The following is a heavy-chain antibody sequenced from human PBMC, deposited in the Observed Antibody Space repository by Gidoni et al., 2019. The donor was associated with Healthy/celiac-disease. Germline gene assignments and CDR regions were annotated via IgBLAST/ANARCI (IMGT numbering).Heavy chain of an antibody. CDR3: AGDLLGLGDY. CDR2: ISAYNGNT. Sequence: QVHLVQSGAEVKKPPAPVTVSCMASGYTFTSDGISWVRQAPGLGLEWMGWISAYNGNTNYAQKLQGRVTMTTDTPTSTAYMELGSVRSDDTAEYYGAGDLLGLGDYWGQGTLVTVSS. V-gene: IGHV1-18*01. CDR1: GYTFTSDG. J-gene: IGHJ4*02. D-gene: IGHD7-27*01.